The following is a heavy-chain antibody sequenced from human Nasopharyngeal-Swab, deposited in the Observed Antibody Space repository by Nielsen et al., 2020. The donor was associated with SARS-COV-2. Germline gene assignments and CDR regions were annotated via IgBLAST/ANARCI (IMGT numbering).Heavy chain of an antibody. J-gene: IGHJ4*02. D-gene: IGHD4-23*01. V-gene: IGHV3-7*01. Sequence: GESLKISCAASGFTFSSYCMSWVRQAPGKGLEWVANIKQDGSEKYYVDSVKGRFTISRDNAKNSLYLQMNSLRAEDTAVYYCARVGYGGPFDYWGQGTLVTVSS. CDR3: ARVGYGGPFDY. CDR2: IKQDGSEK. CDR1: GFTFSSYC.